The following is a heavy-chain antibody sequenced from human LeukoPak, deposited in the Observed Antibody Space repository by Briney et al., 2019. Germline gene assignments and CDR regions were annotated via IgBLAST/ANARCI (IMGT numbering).Heavy chain of an antibody. CDR3: ARVEMGTPRGAFDI. D-gene: IGHD5-24*01. J-gene: IGHJ3*02. CDR1: GFTYSSYA. CDR2: SGSGGGT. V-gene: IGHV3-23*01. Sequence: TGGSLRLSCAASGFTYSSYAMRWVRQAPGKGLEWVSGSGSGGGTYYADSVKGRFTISRDNSKNTLYLQINSLRAEDTAVYYCARVEMGTPRGAFDIWGQGTMVTVSS.